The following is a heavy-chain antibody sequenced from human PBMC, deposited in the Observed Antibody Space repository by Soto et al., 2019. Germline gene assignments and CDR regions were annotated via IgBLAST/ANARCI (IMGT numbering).Heavy chain of an antibody. CDR1: GFTFSSYD. D-gene: IGHD5-18*01. CDR3: ARGPRQLWSSNYYYYGMDV. V-gene: IGHV3-13*01. Sequence: PGGSLRLSCAASGFTFSSYDMHWVRQATGKGLEWVSAIGTAGDTYYPGSVKGRFTISRENAKNSLYLQMNSLRAGDTAVYYCARGPRQLWSSNYYYYGMDVWGQGTTVTVSS. CDR2: IGTAGDT. J-gene: IGHJ6*02.